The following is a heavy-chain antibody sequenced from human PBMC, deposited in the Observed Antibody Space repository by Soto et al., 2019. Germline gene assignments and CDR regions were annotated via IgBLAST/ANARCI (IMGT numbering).Heavy chain of an antibody. J-gene: IGHJ4*02. CDR2: TYYRSSWRH. V-gene: IGHV6-1*01. CDR1: GDSVSSNTAA. Sequence: QVNLQQSGPGLVKPSQTLSLTCAISGDSVSSNTAAWNWIRSSPARGLEWLGRTYYRSSWRHDYAVSVKSRITVNAETSNNHFSLQLNSVTPDDTAVYYCVRGVAGTGFDLWGQGTLVTVPS. D-gene: IGHD6-19*01. CDR3: VRGVAGTGFDL.